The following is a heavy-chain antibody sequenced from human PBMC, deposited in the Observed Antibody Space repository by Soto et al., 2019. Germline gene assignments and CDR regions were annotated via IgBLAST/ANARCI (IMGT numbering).Heavy chain of an antibody. D-gene: IGHD3-22*01. CDR1: VGSISSSSYY. CDR2: IYYSGST. CDR3: ARRFAYYDSSGYKDYYGMDV. Sequence: PSETLSLTCTVSVGSISSSSYYWGWILQPPGKGLEWIGSIYYSGSTYYNPSLKSRVTISVDTSKNQFSLKLSSVTAADTAVYYCARRFAYYDSSGYKDYYGMDVWGQGTTVTVSS. V-gene: IGHV4-39*01. J-gene: IGHJ6*02.